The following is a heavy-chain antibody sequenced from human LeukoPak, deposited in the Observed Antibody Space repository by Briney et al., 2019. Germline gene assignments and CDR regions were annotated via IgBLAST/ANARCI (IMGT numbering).Heavy chain of an antibody. CDR2: INSDGSST. D-gene: IGHD6-13*01. J-gene: IGHJ6*02. V-gene: IGHV3-74*01. CDR1: GFTFSSYW. Sequence: GGSLRLSCAASGFTFSSYWMHWVRQAPGKGLVWVSRINSDGSSTSYADSVKGRFTISRDNAKNTLYLQMNSLRAEDTAVYYCARLDSSSWYFPNYYYGMDVWGQGTTVTVSS. CDR3: ARLDSSSWYFPNYYYGMDV.